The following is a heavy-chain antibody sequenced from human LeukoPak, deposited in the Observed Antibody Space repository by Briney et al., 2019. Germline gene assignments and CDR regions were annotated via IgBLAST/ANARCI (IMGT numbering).Heavy chain of an antibody. Sequence: PGGSLRLSCAASGFTFSSYGMHWVRQAPGKGLEWVAFIRYDGSNKYYADSVKGRFTISRDNSKNTLYLQMNSLRAEDTAVYYCAKEGEGNPPYYYETDWYFDLWGRGTLVTVSS. CDR3: AKEGEGNPPYYYETDWYFDL. J-gene: IGHJ2*01. CDR1: GFTFSSYG. CDR2: IRYDGSNK. V-gene: IGHV3-30*02. D-gene: IGHD3-22*01.